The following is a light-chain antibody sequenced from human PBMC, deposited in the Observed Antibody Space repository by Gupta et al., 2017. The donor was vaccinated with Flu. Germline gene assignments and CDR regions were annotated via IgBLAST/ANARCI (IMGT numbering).Light chain of an antibody. Sequence: EIVLTQSPGTLSLSPGERATLSCRASQSVGSTYLAWYQQKPGQAPRLLIYGASSRATAFPDRFRGSGSGTDFTLTINRLEPEDFAVYYWQQYGSSHTFGQGTKLEIK. V-gene: IGKV3-20*01. CDR2: GAS. J-gene: IGKJ2*01. CDR1: QSVGSTY. CDR3: QQYGSSHT.